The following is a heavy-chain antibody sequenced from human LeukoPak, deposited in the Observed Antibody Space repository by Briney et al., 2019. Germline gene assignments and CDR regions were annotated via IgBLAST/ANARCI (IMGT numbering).Heavy chain of an antibody. V-gene: IGHV4-30-4*08. CDR3: ATMVRGDVRYYFDY. D-gene: IGHD3-10*01. J-gene: IGHJ4*02. Sequence: SETLSLTCTVSGGSISSGDFYWSWIRQPPGKGLEWIGYIYYSGSTYYNPSLKSRLTISMDTSKNQFSLRLSSVTAADTAVYYCATMVRGDVRYYFDYWGQGTLVTVSS. CDR1: GGSISSGDFY. CDR2: IYYSGST.